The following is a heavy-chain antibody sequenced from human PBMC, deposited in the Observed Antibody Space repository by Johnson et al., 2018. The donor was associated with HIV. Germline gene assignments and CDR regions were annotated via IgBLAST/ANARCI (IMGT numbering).Heavy chain of an antibody. CDR3: ARAGYSYGLGAFDI. CDR2: IDWNGGNT. CDR1: GFTFKDYG. Sequence: VQLVESGGGVVRPGGSLRLSCAASGFTFKDYGMSWVRQAPGKGLEWVSGIDWNGGNTGYADSVKGRFTIFRDNAENSLYLQMNSLRAEDTALYYCARAGYSYGLGAFDIWGQGTMVTVSS. D-gene: IGHD5-18*01. J-gene: IGHJ3*02. V-gene: IGHV3-20*04.